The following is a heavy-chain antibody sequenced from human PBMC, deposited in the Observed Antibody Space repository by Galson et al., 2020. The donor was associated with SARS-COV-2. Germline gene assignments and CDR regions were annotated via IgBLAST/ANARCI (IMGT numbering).Heavy chain of an antibody. CDR1: GFTFSSYS. CDR3: ASYDESSSWYGDYYYYGMDV. CDR2: ISSSSSYI. J-gene: IGHJ6*02. Sequence: NSGGSLRLSCAASGFTFSSYSMNWVRQAPGKGLEWVSSISSSSSYIYYADSVKGRFTISRDNAKNSLYLQMNSLRAEDTAVYYCASYDESSSWYGDYYYYGMDVWGQGTTVTVSS. D-gene: IGHD6-13*01. V-gene: IGHV3-21*01.